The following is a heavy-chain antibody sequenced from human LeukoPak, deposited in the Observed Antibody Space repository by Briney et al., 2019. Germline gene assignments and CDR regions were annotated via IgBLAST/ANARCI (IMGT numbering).Heavy chain of an antibody. Sequence: SDTLSLTCAVYGGSFSGYYWSWIRQPPGKGLEWIGEINHSGRTNYNPSLKSRVTISVDTSKNQFSLNLSFVSAADTAVYYCARVYCRGGSCYGGVDYWGQGSLVTVSS. CDR3: ARVYCRGGSCYGGVDY. J-gene: IGHJ4*02. V-gene: IGHV4-34*01. CDR2: INHSGRT. CDR1: GGSFSGYY. D-gene: IGHD2-15*01.